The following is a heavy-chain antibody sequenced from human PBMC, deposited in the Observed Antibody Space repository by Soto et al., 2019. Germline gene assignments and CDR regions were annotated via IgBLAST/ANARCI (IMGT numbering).Heavy chain of an antibody. CDR2: TYYRSKWYN. V-gene: IGHV6-1*01. CDR3: AKSIAAAGNAYYYGMDV. J-gene: IGHJ6*02. CDR1: GDSVSSNSAA. Sequence: SQTLSLTCAISGDSVSSNSAAWNWIRQSPSRGLEWLGRTYYRSKWYNDYAVSVKSRITINPDTSKNQFSLQLNSVTPEDTAVYYCAKSIAAAGNAYYYGMDVWAKGPRSPSP. D-gene: IGHD6-13*01.